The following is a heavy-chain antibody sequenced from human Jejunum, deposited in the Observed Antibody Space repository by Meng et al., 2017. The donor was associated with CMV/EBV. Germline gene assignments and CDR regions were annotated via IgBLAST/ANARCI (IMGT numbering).Heavy chain of an antibody. Sequence: GKASRNTFPDYAITWLRQAPGQGLEWLGSIVPVLNKPNYAQTFQGRVTITAERSTSTTYLELSNLRSEDTAVYYCARVLTFYYAMDVWGQGTLVTVSS. CDR2: IVPVLNKP. J-gene: IGHJ6*02. CDR1: RNTFPDYA. V-gene: IGHV1-69*04. CDR3: ARVLTFYYAMDV.